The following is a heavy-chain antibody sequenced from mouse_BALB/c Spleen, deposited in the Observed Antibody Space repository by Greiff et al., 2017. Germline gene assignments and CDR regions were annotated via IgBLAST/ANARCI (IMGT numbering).Heavy chain of an antibody. D-gene: IGHD1-1*01. CDR3: ARQDYYGSSFYFDV. CDR1: EYEFPSHD. Sequence: EVKLMESGGGLVQPGESLKLSCESNEYEFPSHDMSWVRKTPEKRLELVAAINSDGGSTYYPDTMERRFIISRDNTKKTLYLQMSSLRSEDTALYYCARQDYYGSSFYFDVWGAGTTVTVSS. J-gene: IGHJ1*01. V-gene: IGHV5-2*01. CDR2: INSDGGST.